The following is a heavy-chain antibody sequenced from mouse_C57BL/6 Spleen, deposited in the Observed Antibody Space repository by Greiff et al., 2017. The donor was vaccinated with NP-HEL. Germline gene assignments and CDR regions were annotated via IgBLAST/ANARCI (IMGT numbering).Heavy chain of an antibody. CDR3: AREEITTVVAPMDY. Sequence: VQLQQSGAELVMPGASVKLSCKASGYTFTSYWMHWVKQRPGQGLEWIGEIDPSDSYTNYNQKFKGKSTLTVDKSSSTAYMQLSSLTSEDSAVYYCAREEITTVVAPMDYWGQGTSVTVSS. CDR2: IDPSDSYT. V-gene: IGHV1-69*01. CDR1: GYTFTSYW. D-gene: IGHD1-1*01. J-gene: IGHJ4*01.